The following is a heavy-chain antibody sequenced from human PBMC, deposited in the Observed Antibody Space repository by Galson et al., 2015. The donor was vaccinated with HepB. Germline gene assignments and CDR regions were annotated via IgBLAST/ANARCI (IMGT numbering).Heavy chain of an antibody. CDR2: ISPSGGST. V-gene: IGHV3-23*01. D-gene: IGHD6-13*01. J-gene: IGHJ4*02. CDR1: GFSFNMFA. CDR3: AKGGGQQLVFPDHFDY. Sequence: SLRLSCAGSGFSFNMFAMNWVRQAPGKGLEWVSDISPSGGSTYYADSVKGRFTVSRDNSKNTVFLQMNSLRAEDTAIYYCAKGGGQQLVFPDHFDYWGQGTLVTVSS.